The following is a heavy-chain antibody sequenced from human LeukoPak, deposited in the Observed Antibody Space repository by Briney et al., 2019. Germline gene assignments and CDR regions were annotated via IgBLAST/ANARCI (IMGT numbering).Heavy chain of an antibody. CDR3: AIGARDGYNFGDY. J-gene: IGHJ4*02. V-gene: IGHV1-69*04. CDR1: GGTFSSYA. D-gene: IGHD5-12*01. Sequence: PAASVKVSCKASGGTFSSYAISWVRQAPGQGLEWMGRIIPILGIANYAQKFQGRVTITADKSTNTAYMEPSSLRSEDTAVYYCAIGARDGYNFGDYWGQGTLVTVSS. CDR2: IIPILGIA.